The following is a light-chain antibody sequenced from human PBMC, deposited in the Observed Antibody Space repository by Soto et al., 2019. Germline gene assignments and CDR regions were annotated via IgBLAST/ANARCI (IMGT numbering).Light chain of an antibody. CDR3: SSNACSTNLL. CDR1: SSDVGDYNY. V-gene: IGLV2-8*01. J-gene: IGLJ2*01. CDR2: EVS. Sequence: QSALTQPPSASGTPGQSVTIPCTGTSSDVGDYNYVSWYQQHPGKAPKLMIYEVSRRPSGVPDRFSGSKSGNTASLTVSGLQAEDEADYYSSSNACSTNLLFGGGTTLTVL.